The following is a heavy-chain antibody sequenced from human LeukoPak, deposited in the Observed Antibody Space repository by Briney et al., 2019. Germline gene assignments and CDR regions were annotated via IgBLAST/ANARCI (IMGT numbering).Heavy chain of an antibody. CDR2: INSDGSST. Sequence: PGGSLRLSCAASGSTFSSYWMHWVRQAPGKGLVWVSGINSDGSSTTYADSVKGRFTISRDNAKNTLYLQMNSLRAEDTAVYYCARDLNVWGQGTTVTVSS. V-gene: IGHV3-74*01. CDR3: ARDLNV. J-gene: IGHJ6*02. CDR1: GSTFSSYW.